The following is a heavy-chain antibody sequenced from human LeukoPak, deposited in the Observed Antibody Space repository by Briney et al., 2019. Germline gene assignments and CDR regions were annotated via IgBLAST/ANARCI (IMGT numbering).Heavy chain of an antibody. D-gene: IGHD1-26*01. CDR1: GFIFSNYW. CDR3: ARDKVVGATFFDY. V-gene: IGHV3-7*01. J-gene: IGHJ4*02. CDR2: MKQDGSEK. Sequence: PGGSLRLSCEASGFIFSNYWMSWVRQAPGKGPEWVANMKQDGSEKFYMDSVKGRFTISRDNARNSLYLQMNSLRDEDTAVYYCARDKVVGATFFDYWGQGTLVTVSS.